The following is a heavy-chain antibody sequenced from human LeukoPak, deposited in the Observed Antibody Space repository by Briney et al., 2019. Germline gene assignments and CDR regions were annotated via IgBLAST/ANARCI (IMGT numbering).Heavy chain of an antibody. D-gene: IGHD4-17*01. CDR3: ARGPLTVTRGFDP. J-gene: IGHJ5*02. V-gene: IGHV4-4*07. CDR1: GGSINIYY. Sequence: SETLSLTCTVSGGSINIYYWSWIRQPAGKGLEWIGRIYTSGSTNYNPSLKTRVTMSVDTSKNQFSLKLSSVTAADTAVYYCARGPLTVTRGFDPWGQGTLVTVSS. CDR2: IYTSGST.